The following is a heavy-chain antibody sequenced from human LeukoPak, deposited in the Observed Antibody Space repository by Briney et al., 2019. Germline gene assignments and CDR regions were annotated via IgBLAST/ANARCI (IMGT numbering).Heavy chain of an antibody. J-gene: IGHJ2*01. CDR3: ARMAAAAATLGYFDL. CDR2: ISYDGSNK. CDR1: GFTFSSYA. Sequence: GGSLRLSCAASGFTFSSYAMHWVRQAPGKGLEWVAVISYDGSNKYYADFVKGRFTISRDNSKNTLYLQMNSLRAEDTAVYYCARMAAAAATLGYFDLWGRGTLVTVSS. D-gene: IGHD6-13*01. V-gene: IGHV3-30-3*01.